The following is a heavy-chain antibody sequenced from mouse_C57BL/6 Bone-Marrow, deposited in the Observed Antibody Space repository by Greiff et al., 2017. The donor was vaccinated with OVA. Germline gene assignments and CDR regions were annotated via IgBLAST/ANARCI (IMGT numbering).Heavy chain of an antibody. CDR1: GFTFSDYG. CDR2: ISSGCSTI. CDR3: ARPPWFAY. V-gene: IGHV5-17*01. Sequence: EVMLVASGGGLVKPGGSLKLSCAASGFTFSDYGMHWVRQAPEKGLEWVAYISSGCSTIYYADTVKGRFTISRDNAKNTLFLQMTSLRSEDTAMYYCARPPWFAYWGQGTLVTVSA. J-gene: IGHJ3*01.